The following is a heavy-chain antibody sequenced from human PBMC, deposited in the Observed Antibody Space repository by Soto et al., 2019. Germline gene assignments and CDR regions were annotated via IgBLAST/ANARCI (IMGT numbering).Heavy chain of an antibody. V-gene: IGHV3-23*01. CDR3: AKVYGDYGGGFDY. Sequence: EVQLLESGGGLVQPGGSLRLSCSASGFTFSSYAMSWVRQAPGKGLEWVSAISGSGGSTYYADSVKGLFTISRDNSKNTLYLQINSLSAEDTAVYYCAKVYGDYGGGFDYWGQGTLVTVSS. J-gene: IGHJ4*02. CDR2: ISGSGGST. CDR1: GFTFSSYA. D-gene: IGHD4-17*01.